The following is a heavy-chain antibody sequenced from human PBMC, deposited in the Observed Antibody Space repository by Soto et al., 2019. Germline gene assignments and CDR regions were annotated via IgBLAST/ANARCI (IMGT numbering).Heavy chain of an antibody. D-gene: IGHD6-19*01. Sequence: EVQLLESGGGLVQPGGSLRLSCAASGFTFSNYAIAWVRQAPGKGLEWVSGISGSGGTTYYADSVKGRFTISRDNSKDTLHLQMNSLRAEDTAVYYCAKTRRQWLVYFDYWGQGALVTVSS. V-gene: IGHV3-23*01. CDR3: AKTRRQWLVYFDY. CDR1: GFTFSNYA. CDR2: ISGSGGTT. J-gene: IGHJ4*02.